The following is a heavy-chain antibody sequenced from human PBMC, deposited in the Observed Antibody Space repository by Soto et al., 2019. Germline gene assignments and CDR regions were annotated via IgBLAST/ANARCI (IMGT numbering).Heavy chain of an antibody. V-gene: IGHV3-9*01. CDR1: GFTFDNYA. CDR3: ARTPQYCSSTTCRAYFAS. D-gene: IGHD2-2*01. CDR2: ISWNSGNT. J-gene: IGHJ4*02. Sequence: EVQLGESGGGLVQPGRSLRLSCAASGFTFDNYAVHWVRQAPGKGLEWVSSISWNSGNTGYAGSVKGRFITSCDSAKNSLYLEMNSLRAEDTALYYCARTPQYCSSTTCRAYFASWGQGSPVTVSS.